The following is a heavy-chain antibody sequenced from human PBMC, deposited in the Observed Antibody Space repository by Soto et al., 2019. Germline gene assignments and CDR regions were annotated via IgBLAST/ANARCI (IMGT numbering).Heavy chain of an antibody. J-gene: IGHJ4*02. CDR2: ISYDGSNK. D-gene: IGHD3-22*01. CDR1: GFTFSSYG. V-gene: IGHV3-30*18. CDR3: AKTPAYYDSSGYYYFDY. Sequence: HPGGSLRLSCAASGFTFSSYGMHWVRQAPGKGLEWVAVISYDGSNKYYADSVKGRFTISRDNSKNTLYLQMNSLRAEDTAVYYCAKTPAYYDSSGYYYFDYWGQGTLVTVSS.